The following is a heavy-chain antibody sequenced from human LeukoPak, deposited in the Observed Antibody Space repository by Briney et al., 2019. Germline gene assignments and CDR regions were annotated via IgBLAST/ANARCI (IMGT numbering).Heavy chain of an antibody. CDR1: GGSFSGSY. J-gene: IGHJ4*02. CDR2: INHSGST. Sequence: SETLSLTCAVYGGSFSGSYWSWIRQPPGKGLEWIGEINHSGSTNYNPSLKSRVTISVDTSKNQFSLKLSSVTAADTAVHYCARPTTVTRFTLGYWGQGTLVTVSS. V-gene: IGHV4-34*01. D-gene: IGHD4-17*01. CDR3: ARPTTVTRFTLGY.